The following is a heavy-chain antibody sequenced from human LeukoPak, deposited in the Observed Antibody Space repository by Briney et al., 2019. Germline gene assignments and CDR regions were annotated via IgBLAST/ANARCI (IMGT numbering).Heavy chain of an antibody. D-gene: IGHD6-19*01. CDR2: IYTSGST. CDR3: AREEEVYSSGWYWNSVRWFDP. V-gene: IGHV4-39*07. CDR1: GGSISSNTYS. J-gene: IGHJ5*02. Sequence: SETLSLTCTVSGGSISSNTYSWGWIRQPPGKGLEWIGRIYTSGSTNYNPSLKSRVTMSVDTSKNQFSLKLSSVSAADTAVYYCAREEEVYSSGWYWNSVRWFDPWGQGTLVTVSS.